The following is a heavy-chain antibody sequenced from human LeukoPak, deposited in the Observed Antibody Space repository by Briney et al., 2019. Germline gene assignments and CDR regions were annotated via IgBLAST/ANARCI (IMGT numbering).Heavy chain of an antibody. Sequence: SETLSLTCAVYGGSFSGYYWSWIRQPPGKGLEWIGEINHSGSTNYNPSLKSRVTISVDTSKNQFSLKLSSVTAADTAVYYCARGGRYGRGRGFDYWGQGTLVTVSS. D-gene: IGHD5-18*01. CDR2: INHSGST. J-gene: IGHJ4*02. CDR3: ARGGRYGRGRGFDY. V-gene: IGHV4-34*01. CDR1: GGSFSGYY.